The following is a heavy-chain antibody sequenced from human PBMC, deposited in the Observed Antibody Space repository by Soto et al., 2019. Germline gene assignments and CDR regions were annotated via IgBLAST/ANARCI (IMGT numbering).Heavy chain of an antibody. Sequence: ASVKVSCKASGYTFTSYYMHWVRQSPGHGLEWMGIINPSGGSTSYAQKFQGRVTMTRDTSTSTVYMELSSLRSEDTAVYYCARDLSITRFGVATGWFDPWGQGTLVTVSS. CDR3: ARDLSITRFGVATGWFDP. CDR2: INPSGGST. CDR1: GYTFTSYY. V-gene: IGHV1-46*01. J-gene: IGHJ5*02. D-gene: IGHD3-3*01.